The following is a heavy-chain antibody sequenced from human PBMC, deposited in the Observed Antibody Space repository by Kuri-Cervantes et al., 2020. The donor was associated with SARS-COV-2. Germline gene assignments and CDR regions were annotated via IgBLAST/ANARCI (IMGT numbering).Heavy chain of an antibody. V-gene: IGHV3-48*01. CDR2: ISGSSSRI. J-gene: IGHJ4*02. Sequence: GGSLRLSCATSGFTFSTYSTNWVRQAPGKGLEWVSYISGSSSRIYYADSVKGRFTISRDYAKNSVYLQMKSLRAEDTAVYYCARDEDYAFDYWGQGTLVTVSS. D-gene: IGHD4-17*01. CDR3: ARDEDYAFDY. CDR1: GFTFSTYS.